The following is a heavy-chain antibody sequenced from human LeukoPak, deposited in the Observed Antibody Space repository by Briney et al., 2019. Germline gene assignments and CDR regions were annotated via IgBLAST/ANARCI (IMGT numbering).Heavy chain of an antibody. CDR3: ARDPEGYSYGEGDY. CDR2: ISSSSSYI. J-gene: IGHJ4*02. Sequence: GGSLRLSCAASGFTFSSYSMNWVRQAPGKGLEWVSSISSSSSYIYYADSVEGRFTISRDNAKNSLYLQMNSLRAEDTAVYYCARDPEGYSYGEGDYWGQGTLVTVSS. V-gene: IGHV3-21*01. CDR1: GFTFSSYS. D-gene: IGHD5-18*01.